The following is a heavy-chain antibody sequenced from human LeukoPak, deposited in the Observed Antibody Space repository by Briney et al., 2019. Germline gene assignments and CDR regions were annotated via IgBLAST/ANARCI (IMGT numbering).Heavy chain of an antibody. V-gene: IGHV3-23*01. CDR1: GFTFSSYA. Sequence: PGGSLRLSCAGTGFTFSSYAMTWVSQAPGKGLEWVPTLSGSGGTSYYADSVKGRFTISRDNSKNTLYLQMNSLGAEDTAVYYCATKYYYDSSSYYESSFDIWGQGTMVTVSS. D-gene: IGHD3-22*01. J-gene: IGHJ3*02. CDR2: LSGSGGTS. CDR3: ATKYYYDSSSYYESSFDI.